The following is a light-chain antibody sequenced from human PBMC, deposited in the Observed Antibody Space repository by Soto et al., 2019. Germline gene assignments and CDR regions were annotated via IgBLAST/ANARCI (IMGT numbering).Light chain of an antibody. CDR3: QQYDNSIT. V-gene: IGKV3-20*01. CDR1: QSVKSNY. CDR2: GAS. J-gene: IGKJ5*01. Sequence: EIVLTQSPDTLSLSPGESATLSCRASQSVKSNYLAWYQQKPGQAPRLLIYGASSRATDIPDRFSGSGSGTDFTLTISRLEPEDFAVFYCQQYDNSITFGQGTRLEIE.